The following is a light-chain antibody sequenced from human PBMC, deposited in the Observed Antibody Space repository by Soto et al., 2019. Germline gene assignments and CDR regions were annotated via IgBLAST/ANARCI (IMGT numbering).Light chain of an antibody. CDR2: GAS. J-gene: IGKJ1*01. CDR3: HQYVSSWT. V-gene: IGKV3-20*01. Sequence: EIVLTQSPGPPSFSPGEKAPPPSRASQSVSSTYVAWYQQKSGQAPRLLIYGASSRATGIPDRFSGSGSGTDFTLTISRLEPEDFAVYYCHQYVSSWTFGQGTKVDIK. CDR1: QSVSSTY.